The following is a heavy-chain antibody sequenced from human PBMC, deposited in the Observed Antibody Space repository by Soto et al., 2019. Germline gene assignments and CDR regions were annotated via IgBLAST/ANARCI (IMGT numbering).Heavy chain of an antibody. D-gene: IGHD3-10*01. Sequence: XETLSLTCSVDGWSFSGYYWSWIRQPPGKGLEGIGEINHSGSTNYNPSLKSRVTISVDTSKNQFSLKLSSVTAADTAVYYCARGGSVYYGSGSYYKKRAFDIWGQGTMVTVSS. CDR1: GWSFSGYY. V-gene: IGHV4-34*01. J-gene: IGHJ3*02. CDR3: ARGGSVYYGSGSYYKKRAFDI. CDR2: INHSGST.